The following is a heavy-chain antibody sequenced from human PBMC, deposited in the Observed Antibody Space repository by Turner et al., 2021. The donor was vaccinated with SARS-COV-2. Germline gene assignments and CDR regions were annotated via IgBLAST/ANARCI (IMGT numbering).Heavy chain of an antibody. CDR3: GRVSSPVAGIDY. J-gene: IGHJ4*02. CDR1: GGPISSYY. D-gene: IGHD6-19*01. V-gene: IGHV4-59*01. CDR2: IYNSGST. Sequence: QVQLQESGPGLVKPSETLSLTCTVSGGPISSYYWSWIRQPTGKGLEWIGYIYNSGSTKYNPSLKSRVTISVDTSKNQFSLKLSSVTAADTAVYYCGRVSSPVAGIDYWGQGTLVTVSS.